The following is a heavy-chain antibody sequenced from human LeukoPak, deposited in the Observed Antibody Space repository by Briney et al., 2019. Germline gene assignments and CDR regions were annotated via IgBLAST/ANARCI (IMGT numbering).Heavy chain of an antibody. CDR3: ARVSRIAVAGNFDY. CDR1: GGTFSSYA. J-gene: IGHJ4*02. V-gene: IGHV1-69*04. CDR2: VILILGIA. D-gene: IGHD6-19*01. Sequence: GASVKVSCKASGGTFSSYAISWVRQPPGQGLGWMGRVILILGIANYTQKFHARVTITADQSTSTAYMELSSLRSEDTAVYYCARVSRIAVAGNFDYWGQGTLVTVSS.